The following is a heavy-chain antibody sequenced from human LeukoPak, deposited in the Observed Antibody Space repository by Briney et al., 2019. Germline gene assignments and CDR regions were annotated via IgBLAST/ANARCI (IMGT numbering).Heavy chain of an antibody. Sequence: GGSLRLSCAASGFTFSSYAMHWVRQAPGKGLEWVSGISWNSGSIGYADSVKGRFTISRDNAKNSLYLQMNSLRAEDTALYYCAKDYYYESSGYFDYWGQGTLVTVSS. D-gene: IGHD3-22*01. CDR3: AKDYYYESSGYFDY. J-gene: IGHJ4*02. CDR2: ISWNSGSI. V-gene: IGHV3-9*01. CDR1: GFTFSSYA.